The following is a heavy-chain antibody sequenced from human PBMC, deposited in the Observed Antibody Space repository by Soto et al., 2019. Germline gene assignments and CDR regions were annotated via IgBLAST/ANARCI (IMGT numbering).Heavy chain of an antibody. V-gene: IGHV1-2*04. CDR2: INPNSCGT. D-gene: IGHD2-15*01. CDR1: GYTFTGYH. J-gene: IGHJ4*02. CDR3: ARGYCSCGSCYPFDY. Sequence: QVQLVQSGAEVKKPGASVKVSCKSSGYTFTGYHMHCVRQAPGQGLDRMGWINPNSCGTNYAQKFQGWVPMTRDTSISTSYMELSRLRSDDTAVYYCARGYCSCGSCYPFDYWGQGTLVTVSS.